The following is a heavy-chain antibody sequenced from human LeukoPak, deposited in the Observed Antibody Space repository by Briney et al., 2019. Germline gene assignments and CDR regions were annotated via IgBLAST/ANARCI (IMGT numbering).Heavy chain of an antibody. CDR3: AKGNWRYFDY. CDR1: GFTFSNYG. D-gene: IGHD1-1*01. Sequence: KPGRSLRLSCAASGFTFSNYGMHWVRQAPGKGLEWVAVVWYDGSNIYYADSVKGRFTISRDNSKNTLYLQMNSLRAEDTAVYYCAKGNWRYFDYWGQGTLVTVSS. CDR2: VWYDGSNI. J-gene: IGHJ4*02. V-gene: IGHV3-33*06.